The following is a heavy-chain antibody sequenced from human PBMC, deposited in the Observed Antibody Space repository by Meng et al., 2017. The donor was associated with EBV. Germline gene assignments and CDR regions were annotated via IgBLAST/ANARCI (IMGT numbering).Heavy chain of an antibody. V-gene: IGHV1-46*01. D-gene: IGHD3-10*01. J-gene: IGHJ4*02. Sequence: QVQLVQSGAEAKKPGASVKVSCKASGYTFTSHWMHWVRQAPGQGLEWMGIINPSDGYTMYEQKFQGRVTVTADRPTATAYMVLRNLRSDDTAVYYCARGTPGRSYSDYWGPGTLVTVSS. CDR1: GYTFTSHW. CDR2: INPSDGYT. CDR3: ARGTPGRSYSDY.